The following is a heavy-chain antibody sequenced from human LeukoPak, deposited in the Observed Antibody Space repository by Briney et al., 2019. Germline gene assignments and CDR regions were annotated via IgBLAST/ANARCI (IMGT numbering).Heavy chain of an antibody. J-gene: IGHJ5*02. Sequence: PGRSLRLSCAASGFTFSSYGMHWVRQAPGKGLEWVALIWYDGSNEDYVDPVKGRFTISRDNSKNTLSLQMNSLRAEDTAVYFCLRDYTNTGYFDPWGQGTLVTVSS. CDR3: LRDYTNTGYFDP. V-gene: IGHV3-33*01. CDR1: GFTFSSYG. CDR2: IWYDGSNE. D-gene: IGHD4-11*01.